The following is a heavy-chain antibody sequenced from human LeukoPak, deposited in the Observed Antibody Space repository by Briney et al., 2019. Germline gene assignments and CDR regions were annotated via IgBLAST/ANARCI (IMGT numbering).Heavy chain of an antibody. CDR2: ISAYNGNT. CDR3: ARGGSKVGATTWWFDP. J-gene: IGHJ5*02. CDR1: GYTFTSYG. V-gene: IGHV1-18*01. Sequence: ASVKVSCKASGYTFTSYGISWVRQAPGQGLEWMGWISAYNGNTNYAQKLQGRVTMTTDTSPSTAYMELRSLRSDDTAVYYCARGGSKVGATTWWFDPWGQGTLVTVSS. D-gene: IGHD1-26*01.